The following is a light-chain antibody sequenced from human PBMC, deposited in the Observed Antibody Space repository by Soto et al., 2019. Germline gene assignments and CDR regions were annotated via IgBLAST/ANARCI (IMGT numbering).Light chain of an antibody. V-gene: IGKV1-5*01. Sequence: DIQMTQSPSTLSGSVGDSVTITCXASQTISSWLAWYQQKPGKAPKLLIYDAYSLESGVPSRFSGSGSGAEFTLTISSLQPDDFATYYCQQYNHYSGLTFGGGTKVEI. CDR1: QTISSW. CDR3: QQYNHYSGLT. CDR2: DAY. J-gene: IGKJ4*01.